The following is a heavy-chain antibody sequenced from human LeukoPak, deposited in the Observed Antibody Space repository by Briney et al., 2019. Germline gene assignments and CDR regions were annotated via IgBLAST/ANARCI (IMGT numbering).Heavy chain of an antibody. V-gene: IGHV3-23*01. CDR3: ARYLYGDYVYFDY. CDR1: GFTFSNYA. D-gene: IGHD4-17*01. J-gene: IGHJ4*02. Sequence: GGLRLSCAASGFTFSNYAINWVRQAPGKGLEWVSAVSATGGSSYYADSVRGRFTISRDNSKNTLYLQMNSLRAEDTAVYYCARYLYGDYVYFDYWGQGTLVTVSS. CDR2: VSATGGSS.